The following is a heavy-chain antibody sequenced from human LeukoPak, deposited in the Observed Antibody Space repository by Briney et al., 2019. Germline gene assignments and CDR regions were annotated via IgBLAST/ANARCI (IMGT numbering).Heavy chain of an antibody. V-gene: IGHV3-11*06. CDR1: GFTFSDYY. CDR3: AREYCSGGSCYATDY. CDR2: ISSSSSYT. D-gene: IGHD2-15*01. J-gene: IGHJ4*02. Sequence: PGGSLRLSCAASGFTFSDYYMGWIREAPGKGLEWVSYISSSSSYTNYADSVKGRFTISRDNAKNSLYLQMNSLRAEDTAVYYCAREYCSGGSCYATDYWGQGTLVTVSS.